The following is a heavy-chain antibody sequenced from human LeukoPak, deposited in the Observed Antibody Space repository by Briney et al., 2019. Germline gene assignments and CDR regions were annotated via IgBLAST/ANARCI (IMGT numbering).Heavy chain of an antibody. J-gene: IGHJ4*02. D-gene: IGHD7-27*01. V-gene: IGHV3-23*01. CDR3: ARGWGSFDN. CDR2: ISGSGANT. CDR1: GFTFGSYA. Sequence: GGSLRLSCAASGFTFGSYAMSWVRQAPGKGLEWVSAISGSGANTYYPDSVKGRFTISRDNSKNTVYLQMNSLRPDDTAVYYCARGWGSFDNWGQGTLVAVSS.